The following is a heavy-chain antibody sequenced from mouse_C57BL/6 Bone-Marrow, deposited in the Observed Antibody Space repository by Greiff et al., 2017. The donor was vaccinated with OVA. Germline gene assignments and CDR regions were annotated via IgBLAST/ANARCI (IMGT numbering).Heavy chain of an antibody. V-gene: IGHV1-85*01. CDR1: GYTFTSYD. D-gene: IGHD2-4*01. J-gene: IGHJ4*01. CDR3: ARQDYDEGWAMDY. Sequence: QVQLKESGPELVKPGASVKLSCKASGYTFTSYDINWVKQRPGQGLEWIGWIYPRDGSTKYNEKFKGKATLTVATSSSTAYMQLHSLTSEDSAVYFCARQDYDEGWAMDYWGQGTSVTVSS. CDR2: IYPRDGST.